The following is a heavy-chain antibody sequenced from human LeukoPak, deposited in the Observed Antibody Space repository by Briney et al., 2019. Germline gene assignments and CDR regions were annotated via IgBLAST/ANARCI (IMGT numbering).Heavy chain of an antibody. V-gene: IGHV4-61*10. J-gene: IGHJ4*02. CDR3: ARAGDGYNPSDY. D-gene: IGHD5-24*01. CDR2: VYYSGST. Sequence: SETLSLTCTVSGGSISSGSYYWSWIRQPAGKGLEWIGRVYYSGSTNYNPSLKSRVTISVDTSKNQFSLKLSSVTAADTAVYYCARAGDGYNPSDYWGQGTLVTVSS. CDR1: GGSISSGSYY.